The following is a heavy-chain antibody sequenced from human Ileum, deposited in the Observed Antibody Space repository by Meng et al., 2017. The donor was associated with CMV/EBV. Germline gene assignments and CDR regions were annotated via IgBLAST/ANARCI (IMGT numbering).Heavy chain of an antibody. V-gene: IGHV1-2*02. CDR3: ARNWNSVDF. CDR1: GYKFTDES. Sequence: KVCYKASGYKFTDESMHWVRQAPEQGLQWVGWINPNSGDTIYAQRFQDRVTMTRDTSISTFYMELSRLTSDDTAVYYCARNWNSVDFWGQGTLVTVSS. CDR2: INPNSGDT. D-gene: IGHD1-7*01. J-gene: IGHJ4*02.